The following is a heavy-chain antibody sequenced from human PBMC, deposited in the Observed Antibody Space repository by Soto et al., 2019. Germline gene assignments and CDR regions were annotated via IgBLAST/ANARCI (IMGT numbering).Heavy chain of an antibody. Sequence: SETLSLTCAVYGGSFSYYFWSWLRQPPGRGLEWIGEINHSGSTTYNPALKSRVTISRDTSKNHFSLHLRSVTAADTAVYYCASSIVRWFDPWGQGTLVTVSS. J-gene: IGHJ5*02. CDR3: ASSIVRWFDP. CDR1: GGSFSYYF. CDR2: INHSGST. V-gene: IGHV4-34*01. D-gene: IGHD2-15*01.